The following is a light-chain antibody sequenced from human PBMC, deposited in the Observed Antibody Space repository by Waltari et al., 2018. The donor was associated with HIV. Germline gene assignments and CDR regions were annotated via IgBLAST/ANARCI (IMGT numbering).Light chain of an antibody. CDR2: EVS. CDR3: CSYAGSSTPVV. V-gene: IGLV2-23*02. CDR1: SSDVGSYNL. J-gene: IGLJ2*01. Sequence: ALTQPASVSGSPGQSITISCTGTSSDVGSYNLVSWYQQHPGKAPKLMIYEVSKRPSGVSNRFSGSKSGNTASLTISGLQAEDEADYYCCSYAGSSTPVVFGGGTKLTVL.